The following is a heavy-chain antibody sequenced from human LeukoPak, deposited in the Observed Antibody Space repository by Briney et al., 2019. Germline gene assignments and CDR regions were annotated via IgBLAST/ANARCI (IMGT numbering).Heavy chain of an antibody. D-gene: IGHD2-21*01. Sequence: GGSLRLSCAASGFTFSNAYMNWVRQAPGKGLEWVGRIKPKTDGETTEYAAPVKGRFSISRDDSKNMLYLQMNSLKTEDTAVYYCITPLPYSAQGGQGTLAAVSS. V-gene: IGHV3-15*07. CDR2: IKPKTDGETT. J-gene: IGHJ4*02. CDR3: ITPLPYSAQ. CDR1: GFTFSNAY.